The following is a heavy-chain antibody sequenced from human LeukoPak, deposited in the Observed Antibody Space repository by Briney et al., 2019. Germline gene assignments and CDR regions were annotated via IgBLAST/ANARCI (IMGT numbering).Heavy chain of an antibody. D-gene: IGHD3-3*01. Sequence: PGRSLRLSCAASGCTFGDYAMHWVRQAPPKGLEWVSGSSLNSGSIGYADSVKGRCTISRDNAKNSQYLQMNSLRAEDTALYYCAKDIGSGYYRKAVNFDYWGQGTLVTVSS. CDR2: SSLNSGSI. CDR1: GCTFGDYA. CDR3: AKDIGSGYYRKAVNFDY. J-gene: IGHJ4*02. V-gene: IGHV3-9*01.